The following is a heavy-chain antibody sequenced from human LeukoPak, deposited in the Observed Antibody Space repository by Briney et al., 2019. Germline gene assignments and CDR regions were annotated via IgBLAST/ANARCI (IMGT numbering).Heavy chain of an antibody. CDR2: ISAYNGNT. Sequence: ASVKVSCKASGYTFTSYGISWVRQGPGQGLERMGWISAYNGNTNYAQKLQGRVTMTTDTSTSTAYMELRSLRSDDTAVYDCARVLSVAAAGTGLDYWGQGTLVTVSS. D-gene: IGHD6-13*01. CDR1: GYTFTSYG. J-gene: IGHJ4*02. V-gene: IGHV1-18*01. CDR3: ARVLSVAAAGTGLDY.